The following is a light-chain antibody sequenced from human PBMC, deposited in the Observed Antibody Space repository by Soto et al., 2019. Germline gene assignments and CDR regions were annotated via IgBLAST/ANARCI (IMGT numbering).Light chain of an antibody. CDR1: QSVRSNY. CDR2: GAS. Sequence: EIVLTQSPGTLSLSPGERATLSCRASQSVRSNYLAWYQRKPGQAPRLLIYGASTRATGIPDRFSGTGSGTDFTLTSSRLDPEDFAVYYCQQYGGSPYTFGQGTKLEIK. V-gene: IGKV3-20*01. J-gene: IGKJ2*01. CDR3: QQYGGSPYT.